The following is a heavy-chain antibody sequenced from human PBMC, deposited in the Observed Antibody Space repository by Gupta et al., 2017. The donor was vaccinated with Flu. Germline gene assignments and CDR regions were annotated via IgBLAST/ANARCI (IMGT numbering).Heavy chain of an antibody. Sequence: SYWIGWVRQMPGKGLEWIAVIYPADSNKRYSPSFQGQVTISADKSTSTAYLQWRSLKASDTAMYYCARRNYDSSVGDWGQGTLVIVSS. V-gene: IGHV5-51*01. CDR3: ARRNYDSSVGD. D-gene: IGHD3-22*01. CDR1: SYW. J-gene: IGHJ4*02. CDR2: IYPADSNK.